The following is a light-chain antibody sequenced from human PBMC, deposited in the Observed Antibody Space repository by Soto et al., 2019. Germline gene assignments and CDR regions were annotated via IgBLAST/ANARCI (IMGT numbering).Light chain of an antibody. CDR2: MIS. Sequence: DIVMTQTPLSSTVTLGQPASFSCTSSQSLVHSDGRTYLSWLQQRPGQPPRVLMYMISKRFSGVPDRFSGSGAGTDFTLKISRVQAEDVGVYYCMQGTEFPHTFGQGTKLEIK. J-gene: IGKJ2*01. V-gene: IGKV2-24*01. CDR1: QSLVHSDGRTY. CDR3: MQGTEFPHT.